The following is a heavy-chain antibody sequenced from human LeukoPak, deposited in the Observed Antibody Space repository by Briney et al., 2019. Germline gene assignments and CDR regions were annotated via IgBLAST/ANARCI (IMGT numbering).Heavy chain of an antibody. CDR2: IKQDGSEK. Sequence: GGSLRLSCAASGFTFSSYWMSWVRQAPGKGLEWVANIKQDGSEKYYVDFVKGRFTISRDNAKNSLYLQMNSLRAEDTAVYYCARDWYNWNYWSFVGYFDYWGQGTLVTVSS. J-gene: IGHJ4*02. CDR3: ARDWYNWNYWSFVGYFDY. V-gene: IGHV3-7*01. D-gene: IGHD1-7*01. CDR1: GFTFSSYW.